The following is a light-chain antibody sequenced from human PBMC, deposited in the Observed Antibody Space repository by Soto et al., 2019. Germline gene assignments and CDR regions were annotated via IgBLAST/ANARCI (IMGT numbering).Light chain of an antibody. V-gene: IGLV2-8*01. Sequence: QSALTQPPSASGSPGQSVTISCTGTSSDVGGYNYVSWYQQHPGKAPKLIISEVSKRPSGVPDLFSGSKSGNTASLTVSGLQAEDEADYYCTSHSGSNNYVFGTGTKLTVL. CDR2: EVS. J-gene: IGLJ1*01. CDR1: SSDVGGYNY. CDR3: TSHSGSNNYV.